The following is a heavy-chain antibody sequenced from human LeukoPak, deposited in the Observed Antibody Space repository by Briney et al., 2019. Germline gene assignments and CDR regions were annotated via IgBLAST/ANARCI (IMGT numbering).Heavy chain of an antibody. CDR1: GYTFTSYG. Sequence: GASVKVSCKASGYTFTSYGISWVRQAPGQGLEWMGWISAYNGNTNYAQKLQGRVTMTTGTSTSTAYMELRSLRSDDTAVYYCARDSLSRYLSGATACDYWGQGTLVTVSS. D-gene: IGHD1-26*01. CDR2: ISAYNGNT. CDR3: ARDSLSRYLSGATACDY. J-gene: IGHJ4*02. V-gene: IGHV1-18*01.